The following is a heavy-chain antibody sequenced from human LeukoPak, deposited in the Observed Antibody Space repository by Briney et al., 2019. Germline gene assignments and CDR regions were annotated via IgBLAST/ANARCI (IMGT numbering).Heavy chain of an antibody. CDR2: INPNSGGT. J-gene: IGHJ4*02. CDR3: ARVLPYCSGGSCYLGY. D-gene: IGHD2-15*01. CDR1: XXTFTSYY. Sequence: GASVKXXCKASXXTFTSYYMHWVRQAPGQGLEWRGWINPNSGGTNYAQKFQGRVTMTRDTSISTDYMEVRRQRDGDTAVYYCARVLPYCSGGSCYLGYWGQGTLVTVSS. V-gene: IGHV1-2*02.